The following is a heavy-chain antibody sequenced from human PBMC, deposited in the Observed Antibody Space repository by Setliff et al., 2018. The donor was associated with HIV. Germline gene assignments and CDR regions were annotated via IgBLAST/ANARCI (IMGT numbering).Heavy chain of an antibody. J-gene: IGHJ4*02. D-gene: IGHD5-18*01. Sequence: LRLSCAASGFTFSSYWMSWIRQPPGKALEWLARIDWDDDKFYSTSLKTRLTISKDTSKNQVVLTMTNMDPVDTATYYCARYGYGFDYWGQGTLVTVSS. CDR1: GFTFSSYW. CDR3: ARYGYGFDY. CDR2: IDWDDDK. V-gene: IGHV2-70*04.